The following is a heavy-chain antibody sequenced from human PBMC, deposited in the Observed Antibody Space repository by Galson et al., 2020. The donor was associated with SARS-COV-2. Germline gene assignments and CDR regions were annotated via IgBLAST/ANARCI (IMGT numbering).Heavy chain of an antibody. V-gene: IGHV1-18*01. Sequence: ASVKVSCKASGYTFTSYGISWVRQAPGQGLEWMGWISAYNGNTNYAQKLQGRVTMTTDTSTSTAYMELSSLRSDDTAVYYCARDWLRGGYYYYMDVWGKGTTVTVSS. CDR1: GYTFTSYG. CDR3: ARDWLRGGYYYYMDV. D-gene: IGHD3-10*01. CDR2: ISAYNGNT. J-gene: IGHJ6*03.